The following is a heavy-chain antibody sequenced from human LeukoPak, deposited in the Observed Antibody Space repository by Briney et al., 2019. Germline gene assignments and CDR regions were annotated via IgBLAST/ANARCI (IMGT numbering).Heavy chain of an antibody. J-gene: IGHJ4*02. V-gene: IGHV3-48*01. Sequence: GGSLRLSCAASGFTFSRYHMNWVRQAPGKGLEWVSYISIISTTIYYADSVQGRFTISRDDSKNSVYLQMNGLRTEDTAIYYCARTYERELDYWGQGTLVTVSS. CDR1: GFTFSRYH. D-gene: IGHD1-1*01. CDR2: ISIISTTI. CDR3: ARTYERELDY.